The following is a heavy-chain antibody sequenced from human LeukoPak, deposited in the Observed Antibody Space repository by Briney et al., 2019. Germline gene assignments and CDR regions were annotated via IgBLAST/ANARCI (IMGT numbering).Heavy chain of an antibody. CDR1: GGSISSGDYY. J-gene: IGHJ4*02. CDR2: IYYSGST. D-gene: IGHD3-3*01. Sequence: SQTLSLTCTVSGGSISSGDYYWSWIRQPPGKGLEWIGYIYYSGSTYYNPSLKSRVTISVDTSKNQFSLKLSSVTAADTAVYYCARRMARDFWRGEIDYWGRGTLVTVSS. CDR3: ARRMARDFWRGEIDY. V-gene: IGHV4-30-4*01.